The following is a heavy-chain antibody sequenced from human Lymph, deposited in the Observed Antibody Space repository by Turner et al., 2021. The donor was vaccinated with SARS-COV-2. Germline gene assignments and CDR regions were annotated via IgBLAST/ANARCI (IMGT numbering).Heavy chain of an antibody. CDR1: GGSISSGDYY. V-gene: IGHV4-30-4*01. CDR3: ARVVVLRRAYFDY. CDR2: IYYSGST. Sequence: QVQLQESGSGLVKPSQTLSLPCTVSGGSISSGDYYWSWIRQPPGKGLEWSGYIYYSGSTYYNPSLKSRVTISVDTSKNQFSRKLSSVTAADTAVYYCARVVVLRRAYFDYWGQGTLVTVSS. D-gene: IGHD2-8*01. J-gene: IGHJ4*02.